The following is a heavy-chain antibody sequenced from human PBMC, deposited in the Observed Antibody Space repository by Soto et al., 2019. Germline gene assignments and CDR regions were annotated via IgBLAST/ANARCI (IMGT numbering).Heavy chain of an antibody. CDR2: IYYRGTT. J-gene: IGHJ6*02. D-gene: IGHD5-12*01. CDR1: GGSISSNSYY. CDR3: ARNQPRWLTTAPGVEL. V-gene: IGHV4-39*01. Sequence: QLQLQESGPGLVKPSETLSLTCTVSGGSISSNSYYWGWIRQPPGKGLEWIGTIYYRGTTYYNPSPQGRVTNSGGTFQNPVPLKPTSVAGPGPAVYYCARNQPRWLTTAPGVELRGQGTAVTVSS.